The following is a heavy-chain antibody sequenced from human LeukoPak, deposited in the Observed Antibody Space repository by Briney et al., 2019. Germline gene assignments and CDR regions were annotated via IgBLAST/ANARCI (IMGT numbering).Heavy chain of an antibody. CDR3: ARGGYYDPLDY. V-gene: IGHV4-61*05. Sequence: SETLSLTCTVSGGSINSNTYYWGWIRQPPGKGLEWIGYMYYSGSTNYNPSLKSRVTISVDTSKNQFSLKVGSVTAADTAVYYCARGGYYDPLDYWGQGILVTVSS. J-gene: IGHJ4*02. CDR1: GGSINSNTYY. D-gene: IGHD3-16*01. CDR2: MYYSGST.